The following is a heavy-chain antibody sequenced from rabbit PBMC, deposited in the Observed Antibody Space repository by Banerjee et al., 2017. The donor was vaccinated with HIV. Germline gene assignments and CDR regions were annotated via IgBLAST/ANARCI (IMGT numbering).Heavy chain of an antibody. D-gene: IGHD4-1*01. CDR2: IYAGKGST. Sequence: QLEESGGGLVKPEGSLTLTCKASGFDFSSYYMSWVRQAPGKGLEWIGIIYAGKGSTDYASWVNGRFTISSDNAQNTVDLQMNSLTAADTATYFCARDLAGVIGWNFNLWGQGTLVTVS. CDR1: GFDFSSYY. CDR3: ARDLAGVIGWNFNL. V-gene: IGHV1S7*01. J-gene: IGHJ4*01.